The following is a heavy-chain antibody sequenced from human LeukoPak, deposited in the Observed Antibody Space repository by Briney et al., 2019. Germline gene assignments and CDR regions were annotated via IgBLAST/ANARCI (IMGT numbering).Heavy chain of an antibody. D-gene: IGHD6-19*01. CDR1: GGSISSSSYY. J-gene: IGHJ5*02. V-gene: IGHV4-39*07. CDR2: IYYSGST. Sequence: KPSETLSLTCTVSGGSISSSSYYWGWIRQPPGKGLEWIRSIYYSGSTYYNPSLKSRVTISVDTSKNQFSLKLSSVTAADTAVYYCARSEWLVSAGWFDPWGQGTLVTVSS. CDR3: ARSEWLVSAGWFDP.